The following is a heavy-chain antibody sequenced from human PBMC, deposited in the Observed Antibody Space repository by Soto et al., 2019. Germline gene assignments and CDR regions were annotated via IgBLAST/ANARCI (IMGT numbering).Heavy chain of an antibody. CDR3: ARGGYSSGWYNYYYYGMDV. CDR1: GGTFSSYA. CDR2: IIPIFGTA. V-gene: IGHV1-69*12. D-gene: IGHD6-19*01. J-gene: IGHJ6*02. Sequence: QVQLVQSGAEVKKPGSSVKVSCKASGGTFSSYAISWVRQAPGQGLEWMGGIIPIFGTANYAQKFQGRVTISADESTSTADMELRSLRSEDTAVYYCARGGYSSGWYNYYYYGMDVWGQGTTVTVSS.